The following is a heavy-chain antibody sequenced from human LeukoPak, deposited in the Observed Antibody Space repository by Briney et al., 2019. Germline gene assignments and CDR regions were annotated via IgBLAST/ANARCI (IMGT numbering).Heavy chain of an antibody. CDR1: GGSISSYY. V-gene: IGHV4-59*01. Sequence: ETLSLTCTVSGGSISSYYWSWIRQPPGKGLEWIGYIYYSGSTNYNPSLTSRVTISVDTSKNQFSLKLSSVTAADTAVYYCARGPYSSSWFIDYWGQGTLVTVSS. D-gene: IGHD6-13*01. CDR2: IYYSGST. CDR3: ARGPYSSSWFIDY. J-gene: IGHJ4*02.